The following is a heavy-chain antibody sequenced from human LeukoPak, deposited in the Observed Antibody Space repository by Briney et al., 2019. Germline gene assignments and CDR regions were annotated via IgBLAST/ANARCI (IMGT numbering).Heavy chain of an antibody. D-gene: IGHD3-3*01. CDR3: ARELGDYDFWSGFWMAFDP. J-gene: IGHJ5*02. CDR2: IYYSGST. V-gene: IGHV4-39*07. CDR1: GGSISSSSYY. Sequence: SETLSLTCTVSGGSISSSSYYWGWIRQPPGKGLEWIGSIYYSGSTYYNPSLKSRVTISVDTSKNQFSLKLSSVTAADTAVYYCARELGDYDFWSGFWMAFDPWGQGTLVTVSS.